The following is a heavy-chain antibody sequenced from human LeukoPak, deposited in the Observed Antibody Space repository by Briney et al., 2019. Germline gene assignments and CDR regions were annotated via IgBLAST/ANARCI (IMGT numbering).Heavy chain of an antibody. V-gene: IGHV3-33*06. CDR1: GFTFSSYG. J-gene: IGHJ4*02. CDR2: IWYDGSNK. CDR3: AEDAYPYYFDY. D-gene: IGHD2-2*01. Sequence: GRSLRLSCAASGFTFSSYGMHWVRQAPGKGLEWVAVIWYDGSNKYYADSVKGRFTISRDNSKNTLYLQMNSLRAEDTAVYYCAEDAYPYYFDYWGQGTLVTVSS.